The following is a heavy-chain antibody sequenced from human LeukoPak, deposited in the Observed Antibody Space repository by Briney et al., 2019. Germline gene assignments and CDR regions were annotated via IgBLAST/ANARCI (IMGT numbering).Heavy chain of an antibody. D-gene: IGHD1-26*01. CDR3: VKDLGRYRNNCFDY. J-gene: IGHJ4*02. CDR2: ISGSGGGT. Sequence: GGSLRLTCAAPGFTFSSYAMSWVRQAPEKGLEWVSTISGSGGGTYYADSVKGRFTISRDDSKNTLYLQMNSLRAEDTAVYYCVKDLGRYRNNCFDYWGQGTLVTVSS. V-gene: IGHV3-23*01. CDR1: GFTFSSYA.